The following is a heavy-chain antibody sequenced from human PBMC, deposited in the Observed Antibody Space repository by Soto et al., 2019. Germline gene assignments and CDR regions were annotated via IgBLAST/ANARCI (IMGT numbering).Heavy chain of an antibody. CDR1: GFTVSSSY. CDR3: ARDPPATRHGMAV. Sequence: EVQLVETGGGLIQPGGSLRLSCAASGFTVSSSYMSWVRQAPGKGLEWVAVIYSGGSTYYADSVRGRFTISRDNSKNTLYLQMKSLRAEDTGVYYCARDPPATRHGMAVWGQGTTVTVSS. J-gene: IGHJ6*02. V-gene: IGHV3-53*02. CDR2: IYSGGST.